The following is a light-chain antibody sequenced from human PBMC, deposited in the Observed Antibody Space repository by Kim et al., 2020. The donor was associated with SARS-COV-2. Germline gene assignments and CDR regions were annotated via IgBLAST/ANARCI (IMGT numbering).Light chain of an antibody. V-gene: IGLV1-47*01. Sequence: GQRVTIAWSGSNSNIGSSYVYWYQQRPGTTPKLLIYRNNQRPAGVPDRFSGSKSGTSASLAISGLRSEDEADYYCAAWDNSLNGKVIGGGTQLTVL. CDR1: NSNIGSSY. CDR2: RNN. CDR3: AAWDNSLNGKV. J-gene: IGLJ3*02.